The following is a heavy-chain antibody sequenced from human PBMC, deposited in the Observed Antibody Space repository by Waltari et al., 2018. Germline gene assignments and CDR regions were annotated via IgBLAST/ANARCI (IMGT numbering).Heavy chain of an antibody. D-gene: IGHD3-16*02. Sequence: QVQLVQSGSELKKPGASVKVSCKASGYTFTSYAMNWVRQAPGQGLEWMGWINTNTGNPTYAQGFIGRFVFPLDTSVSTAYLQISSLKAEDTAVYYCARDRTYDYVWGSYRYRNWYVDLWGRGTLVTVSS. CDR2: INTNTGNP. J-gene: IGHJ2*01. CDR3: ARDRTYDYVWGSYRYRNWYVDL. CDR1: GYTFTSYA. V-gene: IGHV7-4-1*02.